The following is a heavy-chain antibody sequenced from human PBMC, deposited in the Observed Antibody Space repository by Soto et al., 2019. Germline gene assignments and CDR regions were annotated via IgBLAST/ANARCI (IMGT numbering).Heavy chain of an antibody. D-gene: IGHD6-13*01. CDR2: IYYSGST. Sequence: QVQLQESGPGLVKPSETLSLTCTVSGGSISSYYWSWIRQPPGKGLEWIGYIYYSGSTNYNPSLRSRXXKXVXXSKNQFSLKLSSVTAADTAGYYCAGEYSSSNWFDPWGQGTLVTVSS. V-gene: IGHV4-59*01. CDR3: AGEYSSSNWFDP. J-gene: IGHJ5*02. CDR1: GGSISSYY.